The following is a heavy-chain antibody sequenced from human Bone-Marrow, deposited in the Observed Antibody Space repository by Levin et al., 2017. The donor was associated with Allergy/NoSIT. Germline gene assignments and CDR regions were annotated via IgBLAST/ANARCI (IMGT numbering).Heavy chain of an antibody. CDR1: GDSISRYY. Sequence: PSETLSLTCTVSGDSISRYYWSWIRQPPGKGLEWIGYIYYSGSTNYNPSPKSRVTISVDTSTNQLSLDLNFVTAADAAVYYCARDARAAPTRHYGMDRWGQGTTVTVSS. CDR2: IYYSGST. CDR3: ARDARAAPTRHYGMDR. J-gene: IGHJ6*02. D-gene: IGHD2-15*01. V-gene: IGHV4-59*01.